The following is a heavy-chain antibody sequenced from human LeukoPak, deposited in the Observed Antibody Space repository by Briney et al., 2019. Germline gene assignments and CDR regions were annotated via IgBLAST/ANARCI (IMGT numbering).Heavy chain of an antibody. CDR3: ARDALRYGGSFDY. D-gene: IGHD1-26*01. Sequence: GGSLRLSCAASGFIFSDHYMDWVRQAPGKGLEWVGRTRNKANSYTTEYAASVEGRFTISRDDSKHSLYLQMNSLKTEGTAVYYCARDALRYGGSFDYWGQGTLVTVSS. J-gene: IGHJ4*02. V-gene: IGHV3-72*01. CDR1: GFIFSDHY. CDR2: TRNKANSYTT.